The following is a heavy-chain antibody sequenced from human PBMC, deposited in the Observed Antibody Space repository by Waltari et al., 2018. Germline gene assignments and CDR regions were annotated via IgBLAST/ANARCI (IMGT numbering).Heavy chain of an antibody. CDR3: ARDRGTGKGAFDI. Sequence: EVQLVESGGGLVQPGGSLRLSCAASGFTVSSNYMSWVRQAPGKELEWVSVIYSGGSTYYAESVKGRFTICRDNSKNTLYLQMNSLRAEDTAVYYCARDRGTGKGAFDIWGQGTMVTVSS. D-gene: IGHD1-1*01. J-gene: IGHJ3*02. V-gene: IGHV3-66*02. CDR1: GFTVSSNY. CDR2: IYSGGST.